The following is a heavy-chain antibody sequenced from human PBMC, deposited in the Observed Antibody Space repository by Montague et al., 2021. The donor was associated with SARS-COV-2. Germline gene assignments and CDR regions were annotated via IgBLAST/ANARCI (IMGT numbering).Heavy chain of an antibody. Sequence: SETLSLTCTVSGGSIRSSDHYWGWIRQPPGKGLEWIGSIYFSGNTYYNPSLQSRVTISVDTSKNQFSLRLRSVTAADMAVYYCARQDGMSTLIPGSLDNWGKGTLVTVAS. CDR3: ARQDGMSTLIPGSLDN. CDR2: IYFSGNT. V-gene: IGHV4-39*01. D-gene: IGHD5-24*01. J-gene: IGHJ4*02. CDR1: GGSIRSSDHY.